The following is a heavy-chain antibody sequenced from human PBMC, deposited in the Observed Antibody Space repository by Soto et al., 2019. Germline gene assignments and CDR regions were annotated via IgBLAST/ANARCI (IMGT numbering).Heavy chain of an antibody. CDR3: ARRPYGDYGDYFDY. Sequence: GGSLRLSCAASGFTFSSFWMSWVRQAPGKGLEWVANIKQDGSEKYYVDSVRGRFSISRDNAKNSLFLQMNSLRAEDTAVYYCARRPYGDYGDYFDYWGQGTLVNVSS. V-gene: IGHV3-7*01. CDR1: GFTFSSFW. CDR2: IKQDGSEK. J-gene: IGHJ4*02. D-gene: IGHD4-17*01.